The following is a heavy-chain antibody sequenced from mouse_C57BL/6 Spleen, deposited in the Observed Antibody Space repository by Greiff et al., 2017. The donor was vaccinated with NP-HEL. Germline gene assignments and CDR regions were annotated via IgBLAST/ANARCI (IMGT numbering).Heavy chain of an antibody. CDR2: INPGSGGT. V-gene: IGHV1-54*01. Sequence: VQLQQSGAELVRPGTSVKVSCKASGYAFTNYLIEWVKQRPGQGLEWIGVINPGSGGTNYNEKFKGKATLTADKSSSTAYMQLSSLTSEDSAVYFCARYGGLRPFDYWGQGTTLTVSS. CDR3: ARYGGLRPFDY. D-gene: IGHD2-4*01. CDR1: GYAFTNYL. J-gene: IGHJ2*01.